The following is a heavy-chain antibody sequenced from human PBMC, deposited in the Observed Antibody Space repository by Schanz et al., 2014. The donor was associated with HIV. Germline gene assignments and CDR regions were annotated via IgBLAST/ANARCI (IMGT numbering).Heavy chain of an antibody. Sequence: QVQLVQSGAEVKKPGASVKVSCKASGHTSTNYGITWVRQAPGQGLEWMAWISANNGNTYYAQKFRGSVTMTRDTSMTAASMELSRLRSDDTAVYYCAREPNYSGFDSWGHGTLVTVSS. CDR2: ISANNGNT. J-gene: IGHJ5*01. V-gene: IGHV1-18*01. CDR3: AREPNYSGFDS. CDR1: GHTSTNYG. D-gene: IGHD5-12*01.